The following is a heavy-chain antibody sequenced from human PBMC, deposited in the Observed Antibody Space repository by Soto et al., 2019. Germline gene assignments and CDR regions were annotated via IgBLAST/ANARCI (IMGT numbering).Heavy chain of an antibody. V-gene: IGHV4-31*03. CDR3: ARDSGGYDDNFDY. CDR2: IYYSGST. CDR1: GGSISSGGYY. D-gene: IGHD3-22*01. J-gene: IGHJ4*02. Sequence: PSETLSLTCTVSGGSISSGGYYRSWIRQHPGKGLEWIGYIYYSGSTYYNPSLKSRVTISVDTSKNQFSLKLSSVTAADTAVYYCARDSGGYDDNFDYWGQGTRGTVSP.